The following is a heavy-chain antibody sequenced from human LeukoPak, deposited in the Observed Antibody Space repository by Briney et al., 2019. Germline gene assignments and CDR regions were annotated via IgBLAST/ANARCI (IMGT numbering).Heavy chain of an antibody. J-gene: IGHJ4*02. CDR3: TTDLSYDYVWGNYRLLPI. D-gene: IGHD3-16*02. CDR1: GFTFRDAW. Sequence: GGSLRLSCAASGFTFRDAWLSWVRQAAGKGLERVGRIKSKSDGGTIDYAAPVKGRFTISRDDSKNTLYLQMNSLKTEDTAVYYCTTDLSYDYVWGNYRLLPIWGQGTLVTVSS. CDR2: IKSKSDGGTI. V-gene: IGHV3-15*01.